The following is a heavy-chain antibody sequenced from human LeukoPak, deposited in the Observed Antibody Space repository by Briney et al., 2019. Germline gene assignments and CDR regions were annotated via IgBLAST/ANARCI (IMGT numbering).Heavy chain of an antibody. V-gene: IGHV1-2*02. CDR1: GYTFTGYY. Sequence: ASVKVSCKASGYTFTGYYMHWVRQAPGQGLEWMGWINPNSGGTNYAQKFQGRVTMTRDTSISTAYMELSRLRSDDTAVYYCARDPRDSSGFNWFDPWGQGTLVTVSS. CDR2: INPNSGGT. J-gene: IGHJ5*02. CDR3: ARDPRDSSGFNWFDP. D-gene: IGHD3-22*01.